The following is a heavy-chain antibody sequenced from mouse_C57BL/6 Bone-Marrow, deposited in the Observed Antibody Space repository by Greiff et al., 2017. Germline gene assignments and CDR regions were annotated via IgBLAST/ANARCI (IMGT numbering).Heavy chain of an antibody. CDR1: GFNIKDDY. J-gene: IGHJ4*01. CDR2: IDPENGDT. CDR3: TTPVMDY. Sequence: EVKLQQSGAELVRPGASVKLSCTASGFNIKDDYMHWVKQRPEQGLEWIGWIDPENGDTEYASKFQGKATITADTSSNTAYLQLSSLTSEDTAVYYCTTPVMDYWGQGTSVTVSS. V-gene: IGHV14-4*01.